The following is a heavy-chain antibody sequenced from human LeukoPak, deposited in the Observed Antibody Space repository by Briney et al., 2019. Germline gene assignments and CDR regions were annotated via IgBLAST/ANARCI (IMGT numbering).Heavy chain of an antibody. Sequence: SETLSLTCTVSGGSFNSYYWSWIRQPPGKGLEWIGYIYYSGSTDYNPSLKSRVTISVDTSKNQFSLKLSSVTAADTAVYYCARTTEGGYTYGYFYYYYMDVWGKGTTVTISS. CDR1: GGSFNSYY. D-gene: IGHD5-18*01. CDR2: IYYSGST. V-gene: IGHV4-59*01. J-gene: IGHJ6*03. CDR3: ARTTEGGYTYGYFYYYYMDV.